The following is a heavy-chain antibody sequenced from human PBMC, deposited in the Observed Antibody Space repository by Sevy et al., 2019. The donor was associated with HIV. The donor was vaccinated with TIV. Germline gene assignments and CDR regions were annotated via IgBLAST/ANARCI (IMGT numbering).Heavy chain of an antibody. V-gene: IGHV3-23*01. CDR1: GLIFSSYV. CDR3: EAITTAGRDY. D-gene: IGHD6-13*01. J-gene: IGHJ4*02. CDR2: ISGSGGYT. Sequence: GGSLRLSCAASGLIFSSYVMTWVRQAPGKGLEWVSTISGSGGYTYYAESVKGRFTISRDNSNNILYLQMNSLRAEDTAVYYCEAITTAGRDYWGQGTLVTVSS.